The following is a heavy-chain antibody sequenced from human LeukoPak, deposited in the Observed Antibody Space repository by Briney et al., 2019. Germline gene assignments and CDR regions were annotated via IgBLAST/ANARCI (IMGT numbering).Heavy chain of an antibody. J-gene: IGHJ4*02. Sequence: VASVKVSCKASGYTFTGYYMHWVRQAPGQGLEWMGWINPNSGGTNYAQKFQGRVTMTRDTSISTAYMELSRLRSDDTAVYYCASLITMIRAYYFDYWGQGTLVTVSS. CDR3: ASLITMIRAYYFDY. D-gene: IGHD3-22*01. CDR2: INPNSGGT. CDR1: GYTFTGYY. V-gene: IGHV1-2*02.